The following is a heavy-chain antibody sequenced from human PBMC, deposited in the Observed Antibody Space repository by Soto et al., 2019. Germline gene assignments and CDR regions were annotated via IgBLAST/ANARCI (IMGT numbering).Heavy chain of an antibody. CDR2: IIPIFGTA. Sequence: SVKVSCKASGGTFSSYAISWVRQAPGQGLEWMGGIIPIFGTANYAQKFQGRVTITADESTSTAYMELSTLRSEDTAVYYCAITYYDFWSGSGSYYGMDVWGQGTTVTVSS. CDR1: GGTFSSYA. D-gene: IGHD3-3*01. V-gene: IGHV1-69*13. J-gene: IGHJ6*02. CDR3: AITYYDFWSGSGSYYGMDV.